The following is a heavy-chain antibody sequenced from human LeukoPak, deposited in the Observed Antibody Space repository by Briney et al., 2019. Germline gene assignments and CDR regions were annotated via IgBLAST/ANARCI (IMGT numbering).Heavy chain of an antibody. D-gene: IGHD3-9*01. CDR3: ARGRRYDISTGHEAFDI. J-gene: IGHJ3*02. CDR2: IYYSGST. CDR1: GGTISSYY. V-gene: IGHV4-59*01. Sequence: PSETLSLTCTVSGGTISSYYWSWIRQPPGKGLEWIGYIYYSGSTNYNPSLKSRVTISVDTSKNQFSLKLSSVTAADTAVYYCARGRRYDISTGHEAFDIWGQGTMVTVSS.